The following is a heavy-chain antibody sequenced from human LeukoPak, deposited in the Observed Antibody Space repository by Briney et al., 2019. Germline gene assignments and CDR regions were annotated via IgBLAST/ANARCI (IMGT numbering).Heavy chain of an antibody. CDR3: ARDSRSVGATLVGRFDY. Sequence: GGSLRLSCAASGFTFSSYSMNWVRQAPGEGLEWVSYISSSSSTIYYADSVKGRFTISRDNAKNSLYLQMNSLRAEDTAVYYCARDSRSVGATLVGRFDYWGQGTLVTVSS. V-gene: IGHV3-48*04. CDR2: ISSSSSTI. J-gene: IGHJ4*02. CDR1: GFTFSSYS. D-gene: IGHD1-26*01.